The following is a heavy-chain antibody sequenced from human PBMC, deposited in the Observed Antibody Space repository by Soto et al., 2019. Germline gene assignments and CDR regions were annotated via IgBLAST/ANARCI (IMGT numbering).Heavy chain of an antibody. V-gene: IGHV3-48*01. D-gene: IGHD7-27*01. J-gene: IGHJ6*03. CDR2: ISSSSSVI. Sequence: PGGSLRLSCATSGFILSGCAMNWVRQAPGKGLEWVSYISSSSSVIDYADSMKGRFTVSRDNARNSLYLQMNSLRAEDTAVYYCARDLSWGSNWYYYMDVWGKGTTVTVSS. CDR3: ARDLSWGSNWYYYMDV. CDR1: GFILSGCA.